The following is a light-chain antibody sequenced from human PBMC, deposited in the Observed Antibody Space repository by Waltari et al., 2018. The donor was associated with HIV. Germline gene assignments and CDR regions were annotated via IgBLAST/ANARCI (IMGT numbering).Light chain of an antibody. Sequence: QSVLTQPPSASGTPGQRVTISCSGSSSNIGSNTVNWYQQLPGTAPKLLIYSNNQRHSGVPDRCSCSKSGTSASLAISGLQSEDEADYYCATWDDSLNGRWVFGGGTKLTVL. J-gene: IGLJ3*02. CDR3: ATWDDSLNGRWV. CDR1: SSNIGSNT. V-gene: IGLV1-44*01. CDR2: SNN.